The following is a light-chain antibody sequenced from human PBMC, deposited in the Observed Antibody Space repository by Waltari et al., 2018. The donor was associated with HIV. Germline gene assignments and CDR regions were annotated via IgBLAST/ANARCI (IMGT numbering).Light chain of an antibody. CDR3: QTWDRNTLDVS. V-gene: IGLV3-1*01. J-gene: IGLJ2*01. CDR1: ELGHKC. CDR2: QDH. Sequence: SYDLTQPPSVSVSPGQTVNHTCSGHELGHKCAYWSLDQPGQAPVMVNFQDHNSPSGIPERCSGSHSRNTATLTISETQAIDEADYYCQTWDRNTLDVSFGGGTKLTVL.